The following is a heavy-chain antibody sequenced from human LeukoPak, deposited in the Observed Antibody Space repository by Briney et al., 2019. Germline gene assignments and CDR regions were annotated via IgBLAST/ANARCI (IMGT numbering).Heavy chain of an antibody. V-gene: IGHV6-1*01. J-gene: IGHJ6*02. CDR3: AKTNRATTVTPDYHGVDV. D-gene: IGHD4-11*01. CDR2: TYYRSKWYN. Sequence: SQTLSLTCALSGDSVSSNSAAWNWIRQSPSRGLEWLGRTYYRSKWYNDYAVSVKSRITMNPDTSKNQFSLQLNSVTPEDTAVYYCAKTNRATTVTPDYHGVDVWGQGTSVTVSS. CDR1: GDSVSSNSAA.